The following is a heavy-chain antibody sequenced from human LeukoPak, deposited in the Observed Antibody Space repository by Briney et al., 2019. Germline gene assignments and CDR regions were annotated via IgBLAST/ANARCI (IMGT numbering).Heavy chain of an antibody. V-gene: IGHV3-30*18. CDR2: ISYDGSNK. CDR1: GFTLSSYW. Sequence: PGGSLRLSCAASGFTLSSYWMHWVRQAPGKGLEWVAVISYDGSNKYYADSVKGRFTISRDNSKNTLYLQMNSLRAEDTAVYYCAKVLYYYDSSGPSYYFDYWGQGTLVTVSS. J-gene: IGHJ4*02. D-gene: IGHD3-22*01. CDR3: AKVLYYYDSSGPSYYFDY.